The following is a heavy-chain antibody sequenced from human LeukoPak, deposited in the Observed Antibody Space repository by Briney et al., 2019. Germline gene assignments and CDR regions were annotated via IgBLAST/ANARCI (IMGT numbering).Heavy chain of an antibody. CDR1: GYTFTGYY. CDR2: INPNSGGT. V-gene: IGHV1-2*02. J-gene: IGHJ4*02. D-gene: IGHD6-13*01. Sequence: GASVKVSCKASGYTFTGYYMHWVRQAPGQGLEWMGWINPNSGGTNYAQKFQGRVTMTRDTSISTAYMELSRLRSDDTAVYCCARVLGIAASFDYWGQGTLVTVSS. CDR3: ARVLGIAASFDY.